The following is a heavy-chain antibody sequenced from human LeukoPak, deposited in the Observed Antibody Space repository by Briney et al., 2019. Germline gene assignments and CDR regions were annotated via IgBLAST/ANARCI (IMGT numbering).Heavy chain of an antibody. CDR2: ISGSGGGT. J-gene: IGHJ4*02. D-gene: IGHD2-15*01. CDR3: AKRYCSGGSCYMGFDY. V-gene: IGHV3-23*01. Sequence: GGSLRLPCAASGFTFSSYAMSWVRQAPGKGLEWVSAISGSGGGTYYADSVKGRFTISRDNSKNTLYLQMNSLRAEDTAVYYCAKRYCSGGSCYMGFDYWGQGTLVTVSS. CDR1: GFTFSSYA.